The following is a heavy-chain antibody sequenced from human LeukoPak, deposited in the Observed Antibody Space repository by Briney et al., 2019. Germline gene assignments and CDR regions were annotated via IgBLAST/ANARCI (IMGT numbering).Heavy chain of an antibody. Sequence: PSETLSLTCTVSGGSISSYYWSWIRQSPGKGLEWIGYISSSGSTNYNPSLKSRVTISVDTSKNQFSLKLSSVTAADTAVYYCARNKRDPLDLDWGQGTLVTVSS. V-gene: IGHV4-59*01. CDR2: ISSSGST. CDR1: GGSISSYY. J-gene: IGHJ4*02. CDR3: ARNKRDPLDLD.